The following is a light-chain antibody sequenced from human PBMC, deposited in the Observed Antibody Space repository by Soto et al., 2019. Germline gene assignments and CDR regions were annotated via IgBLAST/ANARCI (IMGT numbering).Light chain of an antibody. CDR3: SSYTSSTFVV. J-gene: IGLJ2*01. CDR1: SSDVGGYNY. Sequence: QSALTQPASVSGSPGQSITISCTGTSSDVGGYNYVSWYQQHPDKVPKLMIYDVSNRPSGVSNRFSGSKSGNTASLTISGLQAEDEAHYFCSSYTSSTFVVFGGGTKLTVL. CDR2: DVS. V-gene: IGLV2-14*01.